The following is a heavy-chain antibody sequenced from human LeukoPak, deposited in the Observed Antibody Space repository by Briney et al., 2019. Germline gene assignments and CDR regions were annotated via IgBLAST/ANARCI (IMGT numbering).Heavy chain of an antibody. CDR3: AELGITMIGGV. D-gene: IGHD3-10*02. V-gene: IGHV3-48*03. CDR1: GFTFSSYE. Sequence: GGSLRLSCAASGFTFSSYEMNWVRQAPGKGLEWVSYISNSGSTIYYADSVKGRFTISRDNAKNSLYLQMNSLRAEDTAVYYCAELGITMIGGVWGKGTRVTISS. J-gene: IGHJ6*04. CDR2: ISNSGSTI.